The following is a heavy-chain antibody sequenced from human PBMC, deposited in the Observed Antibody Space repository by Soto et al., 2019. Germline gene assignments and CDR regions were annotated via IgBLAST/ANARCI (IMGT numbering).Heavy chain of an antibody. CDR2: ITVGTGNT. J-gene: IGHJ4*02. Sequence: SVKVSCKASGFIFTSFGVQWVRQARGQRLEWIGWITVGTGNTNYAQKFQESVTITRDMSTSTAYMELRSLRSEDTAVYYCAAADSSGYYGGWGQGTQVTVSS. D-gene: IGHD3-22*01. CDR1: GFIFTSFG. V-gene: IGHV1-58*01. CDR3: AAADSSGYYGG.